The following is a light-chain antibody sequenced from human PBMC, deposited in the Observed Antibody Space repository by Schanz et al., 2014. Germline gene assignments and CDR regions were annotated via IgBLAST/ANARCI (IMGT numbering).Light chain of an antibody. Sequence: QSALTQPASVSGSPGQSITISCTGTSSDVGGYDYVSWYLHHPGKAPKLIIYGVTNRPSGVSTRFSGSKSGNTASLTISGLQAEDEADYYCCSYVSSTTPYVFGFGTKLTVL. V-gene: IGLV2-14*03. CDR2: GVT. CDR1: SSDVGGYDY. CDR3: CSYVSSTTPYV. J-gene: IGLJ1*01.